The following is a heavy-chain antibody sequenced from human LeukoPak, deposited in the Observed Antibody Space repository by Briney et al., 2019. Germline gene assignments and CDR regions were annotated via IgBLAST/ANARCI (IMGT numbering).Heavy chain of an antibody. Sequence: GGSLRLSCAASGFTFSSYGMHWVRQAPGKGLEWVAVISYDGSNKYYADSVEGRFTISRDNSKNTLYLQMNSLRAEDTAVYYCAKGALYDFWSGYFLPTDYWGQGTLVTVSS. D-gene: IGHD3-3*01. J-gene: IGHJ4*02. CDR3: AKGALYDFWSGYFLPTDY. V-gene: IGHV3-30*18. CDR2: ISYDGSNK. CDR1: GFTFSSYG.